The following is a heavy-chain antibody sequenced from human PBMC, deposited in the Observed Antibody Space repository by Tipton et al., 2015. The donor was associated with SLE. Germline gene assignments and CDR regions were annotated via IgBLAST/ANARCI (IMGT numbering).Heavy chain of an antibody. CDR3: ARGPPDRGSYRRYFDY. CDR1: GGSFSGYY. V-gene: IGHV4-34*01. CDR2: INHSGST. Sequence: TLSLTCAVYGGSFSGYYWSWIRQPPGKGLEWIGEINHSGSTNYNPPLKSRVTISVDTSKNQFSLKLSSVTAADTAVYYCARGPPDRGSYRRYFDYWGQGTLVTVSS. J-gene: IGHJ4*02. D-gene: IGHD1-26*01.